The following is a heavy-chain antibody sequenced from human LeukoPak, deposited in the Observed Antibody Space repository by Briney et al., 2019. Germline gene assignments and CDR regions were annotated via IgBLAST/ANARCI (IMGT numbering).Heavy chain of an antibody. V-gene: IGHV3-30*04. CDR1: GFTFSRYG. D-gene: IGHD5-18*01. CDR2: ISYDGSNK. J-gene: IGHJ4*02. Sequence: PGRSLRLSCAASGFTFSRYGMHWVRQAPGKGLEWVTAISYDGSNKYYADSVKGRFTISRDNSKNTLYLQMNSLRAEDTAVYYCARDRGRTAMAPLFDYWGQGTLVTVSS. CDR3: ARDRGRTAMAPLFDY.